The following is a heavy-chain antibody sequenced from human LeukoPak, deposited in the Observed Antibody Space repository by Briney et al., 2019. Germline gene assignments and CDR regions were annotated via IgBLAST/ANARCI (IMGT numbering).Heavy chain of an antibody. CDR3: ARLRFLEWFLFDY. Sequence: SETLSLTCTVSGGSISSYYWSWIRQPPGKGLEWIGYIYTSGSTNYNPSLKSRVTISVDTSKNQFSLKLSSATAADTAVYYCARLRFLEWFLFDYWGRGTLVTVSS. D-gene: IGHD3-3*01. CDR2: IYTSGST. J-gene: IGHJ4*02. CDR1: GGSISSYY. V-gene: IGHV4-4*09.